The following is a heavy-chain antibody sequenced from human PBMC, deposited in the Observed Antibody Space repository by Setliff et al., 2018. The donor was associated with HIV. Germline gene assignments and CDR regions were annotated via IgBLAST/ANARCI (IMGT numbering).Heavy chain of an antibody. D-gene: IGHD3-10*01. V-gene: IGHV4-59*11. CDR3: ARDGPLEGSYRYYYYYMDV. J-gene: IGHJ6*03. CDR1: GDSINTHY. CDR2: IYYSGST. Sequence: NPSETLSLTCTVSGDSINTHYWSWIRQPPGKGLEWIGYIYYSGSTNYNPSLKSRVTISVDTSKNQFSLKLSSVTAADTAVYYCARDGPLEGSYRYYYYYMDVWGKGTTVTVSS.